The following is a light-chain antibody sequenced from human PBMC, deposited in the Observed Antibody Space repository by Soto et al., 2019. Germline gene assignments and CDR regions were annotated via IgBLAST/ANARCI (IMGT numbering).Light chain of an antibody. CDR1: QSVRTY. Sequence: EIVLTQSPATQSLSPGERGTLSCRASQSVRTYLAWYQQKPGQAPRLLIHDVSDRATGIPARFSVSGSGADFPLTLSSLAPEDFAVYDGQQRSSWTLTFCGGTKVDIK. CDR2: DVS. CDR3: QQRSSWTLT. J-gene: IGKJ4*01. V-gene: IGKV3-11*01.